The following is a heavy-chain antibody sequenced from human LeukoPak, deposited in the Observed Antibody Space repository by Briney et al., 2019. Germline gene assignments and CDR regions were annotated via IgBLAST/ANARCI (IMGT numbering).Heavy chain of an antibody. CDR1: GGTFSSYA. J-gene: IGHJ4*02. V-gene: IGHV1-69*01. Sequence: GASVKASCKASGGTFSSYAISWVRQAPGQGLEWMGGIIPIFGTANYAQKFQGRVTITADESTSTAYMELSSLRSEDTAVYYCAARSRHCSGGSCYLYYFDYWGQGTLVTVSS. CDR3: AARSRHCSGGSCYLYYFDY. D-gene: IGHD2-15*01. CDR2: IIPIFGTA.